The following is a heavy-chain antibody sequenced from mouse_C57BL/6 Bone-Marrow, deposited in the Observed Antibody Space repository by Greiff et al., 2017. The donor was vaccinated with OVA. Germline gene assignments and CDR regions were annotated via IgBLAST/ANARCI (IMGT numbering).Heavy chain of an antibody. J-gene: IGHJ4*01. CDR2: IYPRDGST. CDR3: ARYYYGSSPYYAMDY. Sequence: QVHVKQSGPELVKPGASVKLSCKASGYTFTSYDINWVKQRPGQGLEWIGWIYPRDGSTKYNEKFKGKATLTVDTSSSTAYMELHSLTSEDSAVYFCARYYYGSSPYYAMDYWGQGTSVTVSS. CDR1: GYTFTSYD. V-gene: IGHV1-85*01. D-gene: IGHD1-1*01.